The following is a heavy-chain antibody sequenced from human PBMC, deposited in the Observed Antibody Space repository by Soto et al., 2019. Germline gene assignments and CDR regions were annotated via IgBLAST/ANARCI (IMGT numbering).Heavy chain of an antibody. D-gene: IGHD3-10*01. J-gene: IGHJ4*02. V-gene: IGHV1-18*04. CDR2: ISAYNGNT. Sequence: ASVKVSCKASGYTFTSYGISWVRQAPGQGLEWMGWISAYNGNTNYAQKLQGRVTMTTDTSTSTAYMELRSLRSDDTAVYYCARDNVLLWFGESQNLLDYWGQGTLVTVSS. CDR1: GYTFTSYG. CDR3: ARDNVLLWFGESQNLLDY.